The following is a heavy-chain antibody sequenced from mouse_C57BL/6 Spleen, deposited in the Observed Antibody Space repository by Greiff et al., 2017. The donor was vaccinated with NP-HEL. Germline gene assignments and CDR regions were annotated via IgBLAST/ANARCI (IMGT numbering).Heavy chain of an antibody. CDR1: GYTFTSYW. CDR3: ARTYGNYDY. J-gene: IGHJ2*01. CDR2: IYPSDSET. V-gene: IGHV1-61*01. D-gene: IGHD2-1*01. Sequence: QVQLKQPGAELVRPGSSVKLSCKASGYTFTSYWMDWVKQRPGQGLEWIGNIYPSDSETHYNQKFKDKATLTVDKSSSTAYMQLSSLTSEDSAVYYCARTYGNYDYWGQGTTLTVSS.